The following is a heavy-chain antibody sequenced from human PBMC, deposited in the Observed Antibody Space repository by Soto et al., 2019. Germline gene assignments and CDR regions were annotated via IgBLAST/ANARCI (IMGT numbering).Heavy chain of an antibody. CDR3: AREAVCSGGSCYAYFDY. Sequence: QVQLQESGPGLVKPSQTLSLTCTVSGGSISSGGYYWSWIRQHPGKGLEWIGYMYYSGSTYYNPSLKRRVTISVETSKKQFSLKLSAVTAADTAVYYCAREAVCSGGSCYAYFDYWGQGTLVTVSS. CDR1: GGSISSGGYY. D-gene: IGHD2-15*01. V-gene: IGHV4-31*03. CDR2: MYYSGST. J-gene: IGHJ4*02.